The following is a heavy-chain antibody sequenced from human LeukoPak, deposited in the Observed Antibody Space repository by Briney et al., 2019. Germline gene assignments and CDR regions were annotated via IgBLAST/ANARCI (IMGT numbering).Heavy chain of an antibody. Sequence: SETLSLTCTVSGGSISSDSFYWSWIRQPPGKGPEWIGYIYYTGSTYYNPSLKSRVTISVDTSKNQFSLKLNSVTAADTAVYYCARGMAGFDFWSGLYFDYWGQGTLVTVSS. V-gene: IGHV4-30-4*01. CDR3: ARGMAGFDFWSGLYFDY. D-gene: IGHD3-3*01. J-gene: IGHJ4*02. CDR1: GGSISSDSFY. CDR2: IYYTGST.